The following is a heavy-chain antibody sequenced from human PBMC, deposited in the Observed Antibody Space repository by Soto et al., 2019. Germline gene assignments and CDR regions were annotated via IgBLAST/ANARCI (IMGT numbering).Heavy chain of an antibody. CDR3: ARGVHCYGELPPNYHYCMDV. V-gene: IGHV1-8*01. CDR1: GYTFTSYD. J-gene: IGHJ6*02. Sequence: ASVKVSCKASGYTFTSYDINWVRQATGQGIEWMGWMNPNSGNTGYAQKFQGRVTMTRNTSIRTADLELSSLRSEDTAVYYCARGVHCYGELPPNYHYCMDVRGQGTFATVSS. CDR2: MNPNSGNT. D-gene: IGHD2-2*01.